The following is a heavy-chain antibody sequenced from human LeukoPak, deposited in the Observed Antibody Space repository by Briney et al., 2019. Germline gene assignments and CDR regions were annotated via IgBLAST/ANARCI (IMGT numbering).Heavy chain of an antibody. Sequence: PGGSLRLSCAASGFTFDDYAMHWVRQAPGKGLEWVSGISWSSGSMGYADSVKGRFAISRDNAKNSLYLQMNSLRVEDTALYYCAKGSSYYYDSSGYALNWGQGTMVTVSS. CDR1: GFTFDDYA. V-gene: IGHV3-9*01. CDR3: AKGSSYYYDSSGYALN. CDR2: ISWSSGSM. D-gene: IGHD3-22*01. J-gene: IGHJ3*01.